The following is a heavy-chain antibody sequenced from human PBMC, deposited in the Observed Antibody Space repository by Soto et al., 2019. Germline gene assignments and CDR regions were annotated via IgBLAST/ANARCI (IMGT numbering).Heavy chain of an antibody. CDR2: ISWNSGSI. Sequence: GGSLRLSCAASGFTFDDYAMHWVRQAPGKGLEWVSGISWNSGSIGYADSVKGRFIISRDNAKNSLYLQMNSLRAEDTALYYCAKDIQQWLGAGWFDPWGQGTLVTVSS. CDR3: AKDIQQWLGAGWFDP. CDR1: GFTFDDYA. D-gene: IGHD6-19*01. V-gene: IGHV3-9*01. J-gene: IGHJ5*02.